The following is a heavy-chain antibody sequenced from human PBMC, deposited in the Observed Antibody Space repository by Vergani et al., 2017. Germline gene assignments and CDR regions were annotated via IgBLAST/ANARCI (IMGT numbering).Heavy chain of an antibody. CDR1: GGSISSSSYY. Sequence: QLQLQESGPGLVKPSETLSLTCTVSGGSISSSSYYWGWIRQPPGKGLEWIGSIYYGGSTYYNPSLKSRVTISVDTSKNQFSLKLSAVTAADTAVYYCARHFPGGDGACLHFDHWGQGTQVTISS. J-gene: IGHJ4*02. CDR3: ARHFPGGDGACLHFDH. D-gene: IGHD2-21*01. V-gene: IGHV4-39*01. CDR2: IYYGGST.